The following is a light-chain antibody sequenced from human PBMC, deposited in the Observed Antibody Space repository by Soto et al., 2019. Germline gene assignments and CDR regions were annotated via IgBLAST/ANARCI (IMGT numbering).Light chain of an antibody. CDR3: QKYGNFWT. CDR1: QSVSSN. J-gene: IGKJ1*01. Sequence: EIVMTQSPATLSLSPGKRATPSFRASQSVSSNLAWYQQKPGQAPRLLIYGASTRATGIPARFSGSGSGTDFSLTIRRLEPDDFAVYYCQKYGNFWTFGQGTKVDIK. CDR2: GAS. V-gene: IGKV3-15*01.